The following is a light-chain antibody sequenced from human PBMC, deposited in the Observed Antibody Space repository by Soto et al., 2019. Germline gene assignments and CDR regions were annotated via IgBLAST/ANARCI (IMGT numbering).Light chain of an antibody. CDR3: QQYNSYSQT. Sequence: DIPISQSPSTLSASVGDRVTVTWRASQSISSWLAWYQQKPGKAPKLLIYDASSLEGGVPSRFSGSGSGTEFTLTISSLQPDDFATYYCQQYNSYSQTFGQGAKV. CDR2: DAS. CDR1: QSISSW. V-gene: IGKV1-5*01. J-gene: IGKJ1*01.